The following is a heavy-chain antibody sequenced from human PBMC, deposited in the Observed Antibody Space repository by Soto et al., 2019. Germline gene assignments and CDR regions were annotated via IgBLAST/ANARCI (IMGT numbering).Heavy chain of an antibody. Sequence: QVQLVQSGAAVSKPGSSVKVSCKASGGTFGIYAIGWVRQAPGQGLEWMGGIIPAFGTTENAQKFQDRVDMPADESTNTVYMGLRGLRLDDTALYYCARVPRQMLYGPTRNGMDVWGQGTTLIVSS. J-gene: IGHJ6*01. D-gene: IGHD2-2*02. V-gene: IGHV1-69*01. CDR2: IIPAFGTT. CDR1: GGTFGIYA. CDR3: ARVPRQMLYGPTRNGMDV.